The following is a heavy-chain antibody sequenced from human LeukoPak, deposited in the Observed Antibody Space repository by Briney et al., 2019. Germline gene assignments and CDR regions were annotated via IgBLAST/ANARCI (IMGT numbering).Heavy chain of an antibody. D-gene: IGHD3-3*01. CDR3: ARARLRFLGWLPDY. Sequence: PGGSLRLSCAASGFTFSSYWMSWVRQAPGKGLEWVANIKQDGSEKYYVDSVKGRFTISRDNAKNSLYLQMNSLRAEDTAVYYCARARLRFLGWLPDYWGQGTLVTVSS. CDR1: GFTFSSYW. V-gene: IGHV3-7*01. CDR2: IKQDGSEK. J-gene: IGHJ4*02.